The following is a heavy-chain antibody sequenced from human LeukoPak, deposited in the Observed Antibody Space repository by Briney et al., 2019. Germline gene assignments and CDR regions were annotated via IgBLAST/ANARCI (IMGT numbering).Heavy chain of an antibody. CDR1: GFTFSSYA. CDR3: ARDRGIGLYGSGSYMGYYFDY. CDR2: ISYDGSNK. D-gene: IGHD3-10*01. V-gene: IGHV3-30-3*01. J-gene: IGHJ4*02. Sequence: GGSLRLSCAASGFTFSSYAVSWVRQAPGKGLEWVAVISYDGSNKYYADSVKGRFTISRDNSKNTLYLQMNSLRAVETAVYYCARDRGIGLYGSGSYMGYYFDYWGQGTLVTVSS.